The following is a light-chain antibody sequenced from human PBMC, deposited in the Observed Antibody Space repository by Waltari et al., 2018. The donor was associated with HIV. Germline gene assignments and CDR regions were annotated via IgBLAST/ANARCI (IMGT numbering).Light chain of an antibody. V-gene: IGKV4-1*01. CDR2: WAS. CDR1: QSMLDSSNNNHY. J-gene: IGKJ3*01. Sequence: DIVMTQSPDSMAVSLGERATIHFKSSQSMLDSSNNNHYLAWFQQKPGQLPKLLIYWASTRESGVPDRFSGSGSGADFTLTISGLQAENVAVYYCQQYYSNLPTFGPGTKVDIK. CDR3: QQYYSNLPT.